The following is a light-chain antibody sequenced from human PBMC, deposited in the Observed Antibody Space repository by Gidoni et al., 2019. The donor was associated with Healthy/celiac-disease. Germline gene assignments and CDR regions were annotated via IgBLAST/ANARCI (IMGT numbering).Light chain of an antibody. Sequence: EIVLTQSPATLSLSPGERATLSCRASQSFSSYLAWYQQKPGQAPRLLIYDASNRATGIPARFSGSGSGTDFTLTISSLEPEDFAVYYCQQRSNWCSFXXXTKLEIK. CDR2: DAS. CDR1: QSFSSY. CDR3: QQRSNWCS. V-gene: IGKV3-11*01. J-gene: IGKJ2*04.